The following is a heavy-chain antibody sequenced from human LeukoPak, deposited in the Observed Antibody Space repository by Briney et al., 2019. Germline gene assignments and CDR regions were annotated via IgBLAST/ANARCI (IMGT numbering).Heavy chain of an antibody. D-gene: IGHD5-18*01. CDR1: GFTFSSYA. Sequence: GGSLRLSCAASGFTFSSYAMHWVRQAPGKGLEWVAVISYDGSNKYYADSVKGRFTISRDNSKNTLYLQMNSLRAEDTAVYYCARVLGTAMALDYWGRGTLVTVSS. V-gene: IGHV3-30*04. CDR3: ARVLGTAMALDY. J-gene: IGHJ4*02. CDR2: ISYDGSNK.